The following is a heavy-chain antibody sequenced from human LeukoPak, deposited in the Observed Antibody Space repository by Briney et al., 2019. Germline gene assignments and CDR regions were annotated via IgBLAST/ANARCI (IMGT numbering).Heavy chain of an antibody. Sequence: SVKVSCKASGGTFSSYAISWVRQAPGQGLEWMGGIIPIFGTANYAQKFQGRVTITADESTSTAYMELSSLRSEDTAVYYCAREPRPYYDSSGYYYVGYFQHRGQGTLVTVSS. J-gene: IGHJ1*01. CDR2: IIPIFGTA. CDR1: GGTFSSYA. V-gene: IGHV1-69*13. D-gene: IGHD3-22*01. CDR3: AREPRPYYDSSGYYYVGYFQH.